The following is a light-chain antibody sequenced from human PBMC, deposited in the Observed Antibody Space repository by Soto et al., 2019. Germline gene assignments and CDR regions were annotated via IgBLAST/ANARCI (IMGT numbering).Light chain of an antibody. Sequence: DIQMTQSPSSLSASVGDRVTITCRASQSISSDLNWYMQKPGKAPQLLIFAASGLHSGVPSRFSGSGSGTDFTLTISSLQSEDFATYYCHQGYSIPQTFGQGTKVEIE. CDR3: HQGYSIPQT. CDR2: AAS. J-gene: IGKJ1*01. V-gene: IGKV1-39*01. CDR1: QSISSD.